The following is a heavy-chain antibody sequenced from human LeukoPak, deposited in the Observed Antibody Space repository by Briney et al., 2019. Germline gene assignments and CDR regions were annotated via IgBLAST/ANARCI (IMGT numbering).Heavy chain of an antibody. J-gene: IGHJ6*02. V-gene: IGHV3-53*01. CDR2: IYSGGRT. Sequence: GGSLRLSCAASGFTVSSNYMSWVRQAPGKGLDWVSVIYSGGRTYYADSVKGRFTISRDNSKNTLYLQMNSLRAEDTAVYYCAREEEGYRYGMDVWGQGTTVTVSS. D-gene: IGHD5-18*01. CDR1: GFTVSSNY. CDR3: AREEEGYRYGMDV.